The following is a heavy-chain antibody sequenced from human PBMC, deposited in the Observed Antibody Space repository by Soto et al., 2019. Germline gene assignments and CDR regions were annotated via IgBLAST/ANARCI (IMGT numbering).Heavy chain of an antibody. V-gene: IGHV3-48*03. D-gene: IGHD5-12*01. CDR2: ISSSGSTI. CDR3: ARDTGYSGYDLGFYYGMDV. CDR1: GFTFSSYE. Sequence: GGSLRLSCAASGFTFSSYEMNWVRQAPGKGLEWVSYISSSGSTIYYADSVKGRFTISRDNAKNSLYLQMNSLRAEDTAVYYCARDTGYSGYDLGFYYGMDVWGQGTTVTVS. J-gene: IGHJ6*02.